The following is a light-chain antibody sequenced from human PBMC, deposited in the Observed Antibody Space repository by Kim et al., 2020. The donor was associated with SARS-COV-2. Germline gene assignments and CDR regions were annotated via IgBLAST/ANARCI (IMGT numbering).Light chain of an antibody. CDR1: QSINDW. CDR3: QQYYSSSWT. J-gene: IGKJ1*01. Sequence: DIQMTQSPSTLSASVGDRVTITCRASQSINDWLAWFQQKPGKAPKVLIYKVSNLESGVPSRFSGSGSGTEFTLTISSLQPDDFATYYCQQYYSSSWTFGQGTKVEIK. V-gene: IGKV1-5*03. CDR2: KVS.